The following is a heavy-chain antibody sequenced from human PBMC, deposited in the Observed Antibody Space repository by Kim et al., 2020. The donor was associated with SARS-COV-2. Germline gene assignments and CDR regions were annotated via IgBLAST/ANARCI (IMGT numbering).Heavy chain of an antibody. CDR1: GFTFRGYW. CDR2: INSDGSST. V-gene: IGHV3-74*01. D-gene: IGHD2-15*01. Sequence: GGSLRLSCAAPGFTFRGYWTHWVRQAPGKGLVWVSRINSDGSSTNYADSVKGRFTISRDNAKNTIYLQMNSLRAEDTAVYYCTRVGAGCSGGSCYVSWGQGTLVTVS. CDR3: TRVGAGCSGGSCYVS. J-gene: IGHJ5*02.